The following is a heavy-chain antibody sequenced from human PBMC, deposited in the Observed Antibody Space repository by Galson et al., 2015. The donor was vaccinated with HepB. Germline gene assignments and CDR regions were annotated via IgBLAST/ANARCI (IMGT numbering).Heavy chain of an antibody. CDR3: ARESRDSGSFYNDEFDY. V-gene: IGHV3-33*01. Sequence: SLRLSCAASGFTFSKYGMHWVRQAPGKGLEWVALIWHDGSNKNYADSVKGRFTISRDNSKNTLSLQMNSLRAEDAAVYYCARESRDSGSFYNDEFDYWGQGTLVTVSS. D-gene: IGHD3-10*01. CDR2: IWHDGSNK. J-gene: IGHJ4*02. CDR1: GFTFSKYG.